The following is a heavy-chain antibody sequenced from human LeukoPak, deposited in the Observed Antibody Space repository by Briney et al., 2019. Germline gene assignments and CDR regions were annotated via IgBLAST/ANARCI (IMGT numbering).Heavy chain of an antibody. V-gene: IGHV3-30*18. J-gene: IGHJ6*02. CDR1: GFTFSSYG. D-gene: IGHD6-13*01. Sequence: GGSLRLSCAASGFTFSSYGMHWVRQAPGKGLEWVAVISYDGSNKYYADSVKGRFTISRDNSKNTLYLQINSLRAEDTAVYYCAKDNRRGAYSSSWYSLSYYYYGMDVWGQGTTVTVSS. CDR3: AKDNRRGAYSSSWYSLSYYYYGMDV. CDR2: ISYDGSNK.